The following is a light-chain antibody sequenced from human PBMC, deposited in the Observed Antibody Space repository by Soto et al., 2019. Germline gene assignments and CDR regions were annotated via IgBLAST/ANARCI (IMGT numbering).Light chain of an antibody. CDR2: EVS. V-gene: IGLV2-11*01. Sequence: QSALTQPRSVSGSPGQSVTISCTGTSSGVGGDKFVSWYQQHPGKAPKFLIYEVSKRPSGVPARFSGSKSGNRAVLTISGLQPADEAADYCCSYAGFYTSVFGTGTKVTVL. J-gene: IGLJ1*01. CDR1: SSGVGGDKF. CDR3: CSYAGFYTSV.